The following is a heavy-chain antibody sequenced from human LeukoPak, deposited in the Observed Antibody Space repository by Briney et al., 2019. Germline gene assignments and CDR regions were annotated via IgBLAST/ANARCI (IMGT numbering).Heavy chain of an antibody. D-gene: IGHD6-6*01. CDR2: INHSGST. CDR1: GGSFSGYY. CDR3: ARGRSPFFLPARPFDY. J-gene: IGHJ4*02. Sequence: SETLSLTCAVYGGSFSGYYWSWIRQPPGKGLEWIGEINHSGSTNYNPSLKSRVTISVDTSKNQFSLKLSSVTAADTAVYYCARGRSPFFLPARPFDYWGQGTLVTVSS. V-gene: IGHV4-34*01.